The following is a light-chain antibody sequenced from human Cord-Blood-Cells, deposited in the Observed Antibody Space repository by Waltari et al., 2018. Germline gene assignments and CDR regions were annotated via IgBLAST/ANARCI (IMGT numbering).Light chain of an antibody. CDR1: RRDVGGYNY. V-gene: IGLV2-14*01. J-gene: IGLJ1*01. CDR2: DFS. CDR3: SSYTSSSTYV. Sequence: QSALTQPASVSGSPGQSITISCTGTRRDVGGYNYVSWYQQHPGKAPKRMIYDFSTRPSGVSNRFSGSKSGNTASLTISGLQAEDEADYYCSSYTSSSTYVFGTGTKVTVL.